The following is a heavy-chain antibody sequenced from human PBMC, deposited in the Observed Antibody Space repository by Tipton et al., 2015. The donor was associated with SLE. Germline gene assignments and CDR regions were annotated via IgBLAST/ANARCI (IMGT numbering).Heavy chain of an antibody. J-gene: IGHJ4*02. CDR3: ASDPPTVTTLFDY. Sequence: GLVKPSETLSVTCDVYGGSFSGYYWNWIRQSPGKGLEWIGEINRSGTTNYITSLKSRVTISLDTSKNQFSLKLTSVTAADTAVYYCASDPPTVTTLFDYWGQGLLVTVS. V-gene: IGHV4-34*01. CDR2: INRSGTT. CDR1: GGSFSGYY. D-gene: IGHD4-11*01.